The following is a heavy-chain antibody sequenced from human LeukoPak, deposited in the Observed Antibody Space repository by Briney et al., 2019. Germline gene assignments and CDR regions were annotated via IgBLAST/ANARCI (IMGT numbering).Heavy chain of an antibody. CDR1: KFTFSDYY. CDR2: ISSISSTM. J-gene: IGHJ4*02. D-gene: IGHD2-15*01. V-gene: IGHV3-11*04. Sequence: EGSLRLSCAASKFTFSDYYMSWIRQAPGKGLEWVSYISSISSTMYYADSVKGRFTISRDNAKNSLYLQMNSLRAEDTAVYYCARESDIVLVVAATHNKPFDYWGQGTLVTVSS. CDR3: ARESDIVLVVAATHNKPFDY.